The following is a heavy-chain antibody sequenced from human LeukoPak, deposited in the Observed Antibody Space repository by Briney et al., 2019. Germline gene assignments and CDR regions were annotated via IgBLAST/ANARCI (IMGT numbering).Heavy chain of an antibody. J-gene: IGHJ4*02. Sequence: GPSLKSSCKLSGNGSTGYYMHGGRRNPGQGLRWMEGITPNSGGTNYAQKFQGRVTMTRVTSISTAYMELSRLKSDDTAVYYCAKTGYCSGGFCYSNFDYWGQGTLVTVSS. CDR1: GNGSTGYY. D-gene: IGHD2-15*01. V-gene: IGHV1-2*02. CDR2: ITPNSGGT. CDR3: AKTGYCSGGFCYSNFDY.